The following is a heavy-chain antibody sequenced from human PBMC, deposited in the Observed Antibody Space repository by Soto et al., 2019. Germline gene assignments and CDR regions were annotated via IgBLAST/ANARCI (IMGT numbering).Heavy chain of an antibody. V-gene: IGHV3-30-3*01. J-gene: IGHJ5*02. CDR3: AREWVLWSGEWRYNWFDP. Sequence: QVQLVESGGGVVQPGRSLRLSCAASGFTFSSYAMHWVRQAPGKGLEWVAVISYDGSNKYYADSVKGRFTISRDNSKNTLYLQMNSLRAEDTAVYYCAREWVLWSGEWRYNWFDPWGQGTLVTVSS. CDR2: ISYDGSNK. D-gene: IGHD3-10*01. CDR1: GFTFSSYA.